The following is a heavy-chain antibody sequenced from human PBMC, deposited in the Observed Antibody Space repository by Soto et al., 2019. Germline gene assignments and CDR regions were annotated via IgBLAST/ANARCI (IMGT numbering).Heavy chain of an antibody. J-gene: IGHJ4*02. Sequence: SETLALTCAVYGGCFSGYYWSWIRQPPGKGLEWIGEINHSGSTNYNPSLKSRVTISVDTSKNQFSLKLSSVTAADTAVYYCARGRVSDFWSGYPFDYWGQGTLVTVSS. CDR3: ARGRVSDFWSGYPFDY. CDR2: INHSGST. CDR1: GGCFSGYY. D-gene: IGHD3-3*01. V-gene: IGHV4-34*01.